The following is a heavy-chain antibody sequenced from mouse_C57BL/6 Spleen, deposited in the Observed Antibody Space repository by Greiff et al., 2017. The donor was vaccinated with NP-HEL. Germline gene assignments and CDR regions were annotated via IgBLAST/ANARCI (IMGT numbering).Heavy chain of an antibody. V-gene: IGHV1-42*01. D-gene: IGHD1-1*01. J-gene: IGHJ2*01. CDR1: GYSFTGYY. CDR3: ARSRQESTVGGFDY. CDR2: INPSTGGT. Sequence: EVQLQQSGPELVKPGASVKISCKASGYSFTGYYMNWVKQSPEKSLEWIGEINPSTGGTTYNQKFKAKATLTVDKSSSTAYMQLKSLTSEDSAVYYCARSRQESTVGGFDYWGQGTTLTVSS.